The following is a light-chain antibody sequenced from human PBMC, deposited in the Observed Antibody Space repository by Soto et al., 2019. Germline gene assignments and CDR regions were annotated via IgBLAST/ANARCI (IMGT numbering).Light chain of an antibody. CDR3: SSHTISNTRI. V-gene: IGLV2-14*03. CDR1: SSDIGAYDY. Sequence: QSALTQPASVSGSPGQSIAISCTGTSSDIGAYDYVSWYQQHPDKAPKLMIYEVSNRPSGVSNRFSGSKSVNTATLTISGLQAEDEADYYCSSHTISNTRIFGTGTKLTVL. J-gene: IGLJ1*01. CDR2: EVS.